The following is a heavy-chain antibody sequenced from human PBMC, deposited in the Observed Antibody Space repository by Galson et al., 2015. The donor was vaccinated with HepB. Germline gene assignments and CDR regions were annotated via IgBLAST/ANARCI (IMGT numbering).Heavy chain of an antibody. J-gene: IGHJ3*02. CDR2: ISAYNGNT. CDR1: GYTFTSYG. D-gene: IGHD3-10*01. CDR3: ARQGGVGLLWFGEPILEGAFDI. Sequence: SVKVSCKASGYTFTSYGISWVRQAPGQGLEWMGWISAYNGNTNYAQKLQGRVTMTTDTSTSTAYMELRSLRSDDTAVYYCARQGGVGLLWFGEPILEGAFDIWGQGTMVTVSS. V-gene: IGHV1-18*01.